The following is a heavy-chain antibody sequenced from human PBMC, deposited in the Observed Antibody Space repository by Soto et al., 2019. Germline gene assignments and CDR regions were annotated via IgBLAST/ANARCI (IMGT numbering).Heavy chain of an antibody. CDR2: ISSSSSYI. J-gene: IGHJ4*02. D-gene: IGHD6-19*01. Sequence: EVQLLESGGGLVKPGGSLRLSCAASGFTFSSYSMNWVRQAPGKGLEWVSSISSSSSYIYYADSVKGRFTISRDNAKNSPYLQMNSLRAEDKAVLYCEREAEACSDYWGQGSLVTVCS. CDR3: EREAEACSDY. V-gene: IGHV3-21*01. CDR1: GFTFSSYS.